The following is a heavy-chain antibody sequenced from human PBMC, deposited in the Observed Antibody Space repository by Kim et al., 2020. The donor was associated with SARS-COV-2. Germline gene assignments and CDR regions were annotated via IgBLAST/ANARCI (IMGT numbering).Heavy chain of an antibody. CDR3: ARDRAFGGVIEIPYYFDY. D-gene: IGHD3-16*02. V-gene: IGHV3-48*03. J-gene: IGHJ4*02. Sequence: VKGRVTISRDNAKNSLYLQMNSLRAEDTAVYYCARDRAFGGVIEIPYYFDYWGQGTLVTVSS.